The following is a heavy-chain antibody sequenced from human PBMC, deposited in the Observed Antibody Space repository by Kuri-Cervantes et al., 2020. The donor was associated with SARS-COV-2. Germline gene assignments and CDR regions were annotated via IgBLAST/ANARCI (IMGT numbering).Heavy chain of an antibody. D-gene: IGHD5-18*01. CDR3: ATGRLRGAFDI. V-gene: IGHV1-24*01. CDR2: FDPEDGET. Sequence: ASVKVSCKASGYTFTGYYMHWVRQAPGQGLEWMGGFDPEDGETIHAQKFQGRVTMTEDTSTDTAYMELSSLRSEDTAVYYCATGRLRGAFDIWGQGTMVTVSS. CDR1: GYTFTGYY. J-gene: IGHJ3*02.